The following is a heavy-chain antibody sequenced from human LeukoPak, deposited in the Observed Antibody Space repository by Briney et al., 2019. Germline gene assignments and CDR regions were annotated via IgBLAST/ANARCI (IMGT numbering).Heavy chain of an antibody. CDR2: IYYSGST. Sequence: LRLSCAASGFTFSDYYMSWIRQAPGKGLEWIGYIYYSGSTYYNPSLKSRVTISVDTSKNQFSLKLSSVTAADTAVYYCARAASYPILTGYYYDYWGQGTLVTVSS. CDR1: GFTFSDYY. CDR3: ARAASYPILTGYYYDY. D-gene: IGHD3-9*01. J-gene: IGHJ4*02. V-gene: IGHV4-31*02.